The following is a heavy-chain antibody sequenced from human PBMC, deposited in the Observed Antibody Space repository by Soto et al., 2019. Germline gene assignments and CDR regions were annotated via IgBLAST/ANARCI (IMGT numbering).Heavy chain of an antibody. CDR3: AHRRIAMTQNWFDP. Sequence: QITLKEFGPPLVKPTQTLTLTCTFSGFSLSASGVGVGWIRQPPGKALEWLALIYWDDDKRYSPSLKSRLTPTKDTSKKQVVLTMTNMDPADTATYYCAHRRIAMTQNWFDPWGQGTLVTVSS. CDR1: GFSLSASGVG. D-gene: IGHD6-13*01. CDR2: IYWDDDK. J-gene: IGHJ5*02. V-gene: IGHV2-5*02.